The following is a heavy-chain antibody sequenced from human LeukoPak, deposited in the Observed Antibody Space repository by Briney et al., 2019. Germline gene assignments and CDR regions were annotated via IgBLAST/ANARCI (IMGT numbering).Heavy chain of an antibody. D-gene: IGHD6-19*01. Sequence: GGSLRLSCAASGFTFRNYVIHWVRQAPGKGLEWVAVTSSDLNVKLYADSVKGRFTISRDNSRSTLYLQMNSLRAEDTAVYYCARSSGWFDWGQGTLVTVSS. CDR1: GFTFRNYV. CDR3: ARSSGWFD. CDR2: TSSDLNVK. J-gene: IGHJ4*02. V-gene: IGHV3-30-3*01.